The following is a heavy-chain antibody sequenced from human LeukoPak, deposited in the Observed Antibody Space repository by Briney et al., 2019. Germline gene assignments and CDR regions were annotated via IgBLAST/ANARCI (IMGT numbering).Heavy chain of an antibody. J-gene: IGHJ4*02. D-gene: IGHD5-18*01. V-gene: IGHV3-33*01. CDR1: GFTFSTYG. CDR2: IWYDGSNK. CDR3: ARGEGGYSYILDY. Sequence: PGGSLRLSCGASGFTFSTYGMHWVRQAPGKGLEWVAIIWYDGSNKYHADSVKGRFTISRDNSKNTLYLQMNSLRAEDTAVYYCARGEGGYSYILDYWGQGTLVTVSS.